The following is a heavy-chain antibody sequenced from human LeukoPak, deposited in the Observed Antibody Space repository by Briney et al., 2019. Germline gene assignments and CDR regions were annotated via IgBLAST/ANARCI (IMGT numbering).Heavy chain of an antibody. CDR2: ISWNSGNI. CDR3: AKDSGSKDFDY. CDR1: GFIFDYYA. D-gene: IGHD3-10*01. V-gene: IGHV3-9*01. J-gene: IGHJ4*02. Sequence: GGSLRLSCAASGFIFDYYAVYWVRQAPGKGLEWVSRISWNSGNIGYADSVKGRFTISRDNAKNSLYLQMNSLRAEDTAVYYCAKDSGSKDFDYWGQGTLVTVSS.